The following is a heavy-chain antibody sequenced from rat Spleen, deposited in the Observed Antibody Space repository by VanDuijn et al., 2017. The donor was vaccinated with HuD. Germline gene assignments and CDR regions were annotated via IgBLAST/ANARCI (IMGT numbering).Heavy chain of an antibody. CDR1: GLTFSDHY. V-gene: IGHV5-20*01. J-gene: IGHJ1*01. CDR2: ISYDGGST. CDR3: TIGGGSYYWHFDF. Sequence: EVQLVESGGGLVQPGRSLKLSCTVSGLTFSDHYMAWVRQAPTKGLEWVASISYDGGSTYYRDSVKGRLTISRDNARSSLYLQMDSLRSEDTATYYCTIGGGSYYWHFDFWGLGTMVTVSS.